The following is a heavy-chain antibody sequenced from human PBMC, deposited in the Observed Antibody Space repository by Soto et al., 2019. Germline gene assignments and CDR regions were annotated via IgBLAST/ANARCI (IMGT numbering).Heavy chain of an antibody. D-gene: IGHD3-22*01. CDR2: ISGSGGST. CDR1: GFPFSSYA. V-gene: IGHV3-23*01. J-gene: IGHJ5*02. CDR3: AKDPGYYYDSSGYP. Sequence: GGSLRLSCAASGFPFSSYAMSWVRPAPGKGLEWVSAISGSGGSTYYADSVKGRFTISRDNSKNTLYLQMNSLRAEDTAVYYCAKDPGYYYDSSGYPWGQGTLVTVSS.